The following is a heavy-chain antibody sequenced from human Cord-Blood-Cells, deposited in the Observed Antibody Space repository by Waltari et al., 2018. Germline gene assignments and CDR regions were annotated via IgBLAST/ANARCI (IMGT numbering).Heavy chain of an antibody. V-gene: IGHV1-69*10. CDR2: SIRSLGIA. J-gene: IGHJ3*02. Sequence: QVQLVQSGAEVKKPGSSVKVSCKASGGTFSSYALSWVRQAPGQGLEWKGGSIRSLGIASYAQKFQGRVRITAYKSTSTAYMWLSRLRSEDTAVYYWARGYCGAGSYACDIWGQGTMVTVSS. CDR1: GGTFSSYA. CDR3: ARGYCGAGSYACDI. D-gene: IGHD3-10*01.